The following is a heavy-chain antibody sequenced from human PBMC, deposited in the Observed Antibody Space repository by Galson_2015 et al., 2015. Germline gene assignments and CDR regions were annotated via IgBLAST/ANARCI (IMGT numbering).Heavy chain of an antibody. CDR3: ASGIVGATRGSDY. Sequence: SVKVSCKASGYTLTGYYMHWVRQAPGQGLEWMGRINPNSGGTNYAQKFQGRVTMTRDTSISTAYMELSRLRSDDTAVYYCASGIVGATRGSDYWGQGTLVTVSS. J-gene: IGHJ4*02. D-gene: IGHD1-26*01. V-gene: IGHV1-2*06. CDR2: INPNSGGT. CDR1: GYTLTGYY.